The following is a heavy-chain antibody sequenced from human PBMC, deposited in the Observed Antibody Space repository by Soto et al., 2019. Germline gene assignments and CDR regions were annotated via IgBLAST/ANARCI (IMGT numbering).Heavy chain of an antibody. CDR2: ISGSGQTT. Sequence: EVQLLESGGGLGQPGGSLRLSCAGSGFTFSRFAMSWVRQVPGKGLEWVSAISGSGQTTYYADSVKGRFTVSRDNSNNTLYLQMNSLRAEDTAVYYCVRWNGFGDRWGQGTLVTVSS. CDR1: GFTFSRFA. V-gene: IGHV3-23*01. J-gene: IGHJ5*02. CDR3: VRWNGFGDR. D-gene: IGHD1-1*01.